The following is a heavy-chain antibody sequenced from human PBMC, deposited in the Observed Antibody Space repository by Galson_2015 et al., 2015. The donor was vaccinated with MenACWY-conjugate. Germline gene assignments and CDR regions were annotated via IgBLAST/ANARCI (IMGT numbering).Heavy chain of an antibody. CDR3: ARDCTPIFGVALHSYYCMDV. J-gene: IGHJ6*02. CDR2: IIPIFGTA. D-gene: IGHD3-3*01. Sequence: QSGAEVKKPGASVKVSCKASGGTFSSYAISWVRQAPGQGLEWMGGIIPIFGTANYAQKFQGRVTITADESTSTAYMELSSLRSDDTAVYYCARDCTPIFGVALHSYYCMDVWGQWTTVAVSS. V-gene: IGHV1-69*13. CDR1: GGTFSSYA.